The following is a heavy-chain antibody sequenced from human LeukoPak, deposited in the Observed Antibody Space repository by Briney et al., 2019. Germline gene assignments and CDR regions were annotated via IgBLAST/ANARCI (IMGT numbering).Heavy chain of an antibody. CDR3: ARLGPVGACNWFDP. J-gene: IGHJ5*02. Sequence: SPSETLSLTCTVSGGSISSYYWSWIRQPPGKGLEWIGYIYYSGSTNYNPSLKSRVTISVDTSKNQFSLKLSSVTAADTAAYYCARLGPVGACNWFDPWGQGTLVTVSS. V-gene: IGHV4-59*01. D-gene: IGHD1-26*01. CDR2: IYYSGST. CDR1: GGSISSYY.